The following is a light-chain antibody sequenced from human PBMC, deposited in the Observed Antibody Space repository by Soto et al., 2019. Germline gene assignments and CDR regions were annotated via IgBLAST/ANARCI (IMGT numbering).Light chain of an antibody. V-gene: IGLV1-44*01. CDR3: AAWDDRLNEGHYV. CDR1: SSNIGSNT. J-gene: IGLJ1*01. CDR2: SNN. Sequence: QSVLTQPPSASGTPGQRVTISCSGSSSNIGSNTVNWYQQLPGTAPKLLIYSNNQRPSGVPDRFSGSKSGTSASLAISGLQSEDEADYYCAAWDDRLNEGHYVFGTGTKVTVL.